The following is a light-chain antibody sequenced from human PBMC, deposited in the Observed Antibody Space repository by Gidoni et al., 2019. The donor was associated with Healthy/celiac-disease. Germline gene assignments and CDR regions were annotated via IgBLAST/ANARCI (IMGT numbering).Light chain of an antibody. CDR2: GAS. V-gene: IGKV3-20*01. Sequence: EVVLTQSPGTLYLSPGERATLSCRDSQSVSSSYLAWYQQKPGQAPRLLIDGASSRATGIPDRFSGSGSGTDFTLTISRLEPEDVAVYYCQQYGSSPYTFGQXTKLEIK. CDR1: QSVSSSY. J-gene: IGKJ2*01. CDR3: QQYGSSPYT.